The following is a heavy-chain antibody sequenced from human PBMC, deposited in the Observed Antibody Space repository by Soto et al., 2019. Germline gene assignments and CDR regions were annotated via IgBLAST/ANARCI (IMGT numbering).Heavy chain of an antibody. CDR3: ASRRDSGYDSDY. CDR2: IYYSGST. V-gene: IGHV4-31*03. Sequence: SETLSLTCTVSGGSISSGGYYWSWIRQHPGKGLEWIGYIYYSGSTYYNPSLKSRVTISVDTSKNQFSLKLSSVTAADTAVYYCASRRDSGYDSDYWGQGTLVTVSS. J-gene: IGHJ4*02. CDR1: GGSISSGGYY. D-gene: IGHD5-12*01.